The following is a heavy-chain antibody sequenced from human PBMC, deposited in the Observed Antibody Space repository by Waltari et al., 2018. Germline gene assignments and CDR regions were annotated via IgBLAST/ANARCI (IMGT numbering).Heavy chain of an antibody. V-gene: IGHV3-7*01. CDR3: ARVLTVMTSPDAFDI. D-gene: IGHD2-2*01. Sequence: EVQLVESGGGLVQPGGSLRLSCAASGFTFSSYWMSWVRQAPGKGLEWVANIKQDGSEKYYVDSVKGRFTISRDNAKNSLYQQMNSLRAEDTAVYYCARVLTVMTSPDAFDIWGQGTMVTVSS. CDR2: IKQDGSEK. J-gene: IGHJ3*02. CDR1: GFTFSSYW.